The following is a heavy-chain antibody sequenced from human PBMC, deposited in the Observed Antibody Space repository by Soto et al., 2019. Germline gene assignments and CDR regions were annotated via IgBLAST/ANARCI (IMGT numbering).Heavy chain of an antibody. CDR2: IYYSGST. V-gene: IGHV4-59*08. CDR3: ARLRANCGGDCFLFDY. D-gene: IGHD2-21*01. Sequence: SETLSLTCTVSGGSISSYYWGWIRQPPGKGLEWIGYIYYSGSTNYNPSLKSRVTISVDTSKNQFSLKLSSVTAADAAVYYCARLRANCGGDCFLFDYWGQGTLVTFSS. CDR1: GGSISSYY. J-gene: IGHJ4*02.